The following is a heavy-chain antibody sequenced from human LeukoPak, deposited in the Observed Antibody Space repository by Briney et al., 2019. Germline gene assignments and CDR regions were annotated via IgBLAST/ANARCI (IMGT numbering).Heavy chain of an antibody. Sequence: GGSLRLSCAASGFTVSSSYMKWVRQAPGKGLECVSLIYTGGNTSYGDSVKGRFNISRDSSKNTLYLQMTSLRAEDTAVYYCARWHCGGNTCHDFWGQGTRVTVSS. V-gene: IGHV3-66*01. J-gene: IGHJ4*02. CDR1: GFTVSSSY. D-gene: IGHD2-21*01. CDR2: IYTGGNT. CDR3: ARWHCGGNTCHDF.